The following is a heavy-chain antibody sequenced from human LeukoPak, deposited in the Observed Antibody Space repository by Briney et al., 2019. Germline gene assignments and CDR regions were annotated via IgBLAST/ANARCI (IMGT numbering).Heavy chain of an antibody. CDR2: IKQDGSEK. Sequence: GGSLRLSCAASGFTFSSYWMSWVRQAPGKGLEWVANIKQDGSEKYYVDSVKGRFTISRDNPKNSLYLQMNSLRAEDTAVYYCARAWVRQQPPFDYWGQGTLVTVSS. D-gene: IGHD6-13*01. V-gene: IGHV3-7*05. CDR1: GFTFSSYW. CDR3: ARAWVRQQPPFDY. J-gene: IGHJ4*02.